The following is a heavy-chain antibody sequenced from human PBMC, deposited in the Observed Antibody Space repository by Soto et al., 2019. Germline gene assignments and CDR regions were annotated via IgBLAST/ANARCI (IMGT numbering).Heavy chain of an antibody. J-gene: IGHJ2*01. Sequence: QVQLVQSGAEVKKPGSSVTVSCKASGGTFSSYTISWVRQAPGQGLEWMGGIIPIFGTANYAQKFQGRVTITADKSTTTAYMVLSSLSSEDTAVYYCARGNHRWLQLWYFDLWGRGTLVTVSS. CDR1: GGTFSSYT. V-gene: IGHV1-69*14. CDR2: IIPIFGTA. CDR3: ARGNHRWLQLWYFDL. D-gene: IGHD5-12*01.